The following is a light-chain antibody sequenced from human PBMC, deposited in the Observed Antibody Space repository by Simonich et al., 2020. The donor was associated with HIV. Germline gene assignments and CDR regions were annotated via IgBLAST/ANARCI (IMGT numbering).Light chain of an antibody. V-gene: IGKV1-39*01. J-gene: IGKJ3*01. Sequence: DIQMTQSPSSLSASVGDRVTITCRASQNISSYLNWYQQKPGKAPKLLIYAASSLQSGVPSRFSGSGSGTDFTLTINSLQPEDFATYYCQQSYSTPFTFGPGTKVAFK. CDR1: QNISSY. CDR3: QQSYSTPFT. CDR2: AAS.